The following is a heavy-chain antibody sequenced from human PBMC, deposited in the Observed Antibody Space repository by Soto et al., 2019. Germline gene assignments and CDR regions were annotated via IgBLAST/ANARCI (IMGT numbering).Heavy chain of an antibody. CDR3: ARVVGYCSDGNRYFDL. Sequence: KPSETLSLTCAVSGGSISSTNWWSWVRQPPGQGLEWIGEIYHSGSTNYNPSLKSRGTISVDKSKNQFSLMLTSVTAADTAVYYCARVVGYCSDGNRYFDLWGQGALVTVSS. CDR2: IYHSGST. V-gene: IGHV4-4*02. J-gene: IGHJ4*02. D-gene: IGHD2-15*01. CDR1: GGSISSTNW.